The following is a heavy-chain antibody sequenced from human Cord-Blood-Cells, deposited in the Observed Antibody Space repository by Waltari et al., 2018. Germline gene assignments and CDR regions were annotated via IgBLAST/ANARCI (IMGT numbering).Heavy chain of an antibody. CDR2: IAYDGSNK. CDR3: ARDPESYGYFDY. V-gene: IGHV3-30-3*01. Sequence: QVQLVDSGGGVVQPGRSWRLSWGASGFTIRLCAEHWVRQAPVRGLEWGAVIAYDGSNKYSADSVKGRFTISRDNSKNTLYLQMNSLRAEDTAVYYCARDPESYGYFDYWGQGTLVTVSS. CDR1: GFTIRLCA. D-gene: IGHD5-18*01. J-gene: IGHJ4*02.